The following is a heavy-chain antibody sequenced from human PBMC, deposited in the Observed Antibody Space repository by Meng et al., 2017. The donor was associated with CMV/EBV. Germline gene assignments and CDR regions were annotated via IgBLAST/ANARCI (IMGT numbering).Heavy chain of an antibody. J-gene: IGHJ6*02. Sequence: GGSLRLSCAASGFTFSSYGMHWVRQAPGKGLEWVAFIRYDGSNKYYADSVKGRFTISRDNSKNTLYLQMNSLRAEDTAVYYCAKDVSGTGDFWSGYSVYYGMDVWGQGTTVTVSS. CDR3: AKDVSGTGDFWSGYSVYYGMDV. CDR2: IRYDGSNK. CDR1: GFTFSSYG. V-gene: IGHV3-30*02. D-gene: IGHD3-3*01.